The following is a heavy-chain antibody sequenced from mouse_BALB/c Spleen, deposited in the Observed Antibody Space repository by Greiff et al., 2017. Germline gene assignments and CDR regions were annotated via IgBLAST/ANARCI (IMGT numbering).Heavy chain of an antibody. CDR2: IYPGDGDT. D-gene: IGHD3-2*01. CDR1: GYTFTSYW. Sequence: QVQLQQSGAELARPGASVKLSCKASGYTFTSYWMQWVKQRPGQGLEWIGAIYPGDGDTRYTQKFKGKATLTADKSSSTAYMQLSSLASEDSAVYYCARSISDSSDAMDYWGQGTSVTVSS. J-gene: IGHJ4*01. V-gene: IGHV1-87*01. CDR3: ARSISDSSDAMDY.